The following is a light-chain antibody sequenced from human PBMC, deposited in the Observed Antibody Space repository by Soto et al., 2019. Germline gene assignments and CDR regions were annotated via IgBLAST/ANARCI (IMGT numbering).Light chain of an antibody. Sequence: DIQMTPSPSTLSASVGDRVTITCRASQSISSWLAWYQQKPGKAPKLLIYDASSLESGVPSRFSGSGSGTEFTLTISSLQPDDFATYYCQQYNSYSWTFGQGTKLEIK. J-gene: IGKJ2*02. CDR3: QQYNSYSWT. CDR1: QSISSW. CDR2: DAS. V-gene: IGKV1-5*01.